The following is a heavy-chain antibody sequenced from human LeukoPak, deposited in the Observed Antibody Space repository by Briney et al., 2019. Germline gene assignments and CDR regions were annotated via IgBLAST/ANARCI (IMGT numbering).Heavy chain of an antibody. CDR1: GFTFSNYG. CDR2: IRYDGSNK. D-gene: IGHD2-15*01. CDR3: ASCKLLLRSDWFDP. V-gene: IGHV3-30*02. J-gene: IGHJ5*02. Sequence: PGGSLRLSCAASGFTFSNYGMHWVRQAPAKGLDWVAFIRYDGSNKYYADSVKGRFTISRDNSENTLYLQMNSLRAEDTAVYYCASCKLLLRSDWFDPWGQGTLVTVSS.